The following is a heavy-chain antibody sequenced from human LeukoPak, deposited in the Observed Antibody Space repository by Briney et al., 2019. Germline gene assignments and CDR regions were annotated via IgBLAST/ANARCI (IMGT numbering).Heavy chain of an antibody. J-gene: IGHJ4*02. CDR2: IYYSGST. D-gene: IGHD4-17*01. CDR1: GGSISSYY. V-gene: IGHV4-59*01. Sequence: SETLSLTCTVSGGSISSYYWSWIRQPPGKGLEWIGYIYYSGSTNYNPSLKSRVTIAVDKSKNQFSLKLSSVTAADTAVYYCARERNGDYGEFYFDYWGQGTLVTVSS. CDR3: ARERNGDYGEFYFDY.